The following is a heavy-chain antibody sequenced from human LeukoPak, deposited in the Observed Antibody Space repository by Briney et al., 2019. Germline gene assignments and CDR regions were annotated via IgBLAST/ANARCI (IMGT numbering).Heavy chain of an antibody. Sequence: ASVKVSCKASGYTFTSYYMHWVRQAPGQGLEWMGIINPSGGSTSYAQKFQGRVTMTRDMSTSTVYMELSSLRSEDTAVYYCARVQGVGSGWYYYYYYMDVWGKGTTVTVSS. J-gene: IGHJ6*03. D-gene: IGHD6-19*01. CDR2: INPSGGST. CDR3: ARVQGVGSGWYYYYYYMDV. V-gene: IGHV1-46*01. CDR1: GYTFTSYY.